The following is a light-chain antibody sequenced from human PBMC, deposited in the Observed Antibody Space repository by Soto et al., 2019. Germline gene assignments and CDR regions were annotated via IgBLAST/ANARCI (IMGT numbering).Light chain of an antibody. CDR2: AAS. V-gene: IGKV1-12*01. Sequence: DIQMTQSPSSVSASVGDGVTITCRASQAIANWLAWYQQKPGKAPKLLMYAASTLQSGVPSRFSGRGSGTDFTLTISSLQPEDFATYYCQQADSFPLTFGGGTVVEMK. J-gene: IGKJ4*01. CDR3: QQADSFPLT. CDR1: QAIANW.